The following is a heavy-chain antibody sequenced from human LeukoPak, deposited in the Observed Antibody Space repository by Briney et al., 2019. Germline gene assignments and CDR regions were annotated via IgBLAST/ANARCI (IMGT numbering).Heavy chain of an antibody. Sequence: SETLSLTCTVSGGSISSYYWSWIRQPPGKGLEWIGYIYYSGSTNYNPSLKSRVTISVDTSKNQFSLKLSSVTTADTAVYYCARAYCSSTSCYWNWFDPWGQGTLVTVSS. J-gene: IGHJ5*02. D-gene: IGHD2-2*01. CDR2: IYYSGST. CDR3: ARAYCSSTSCYWNWFDP. V-gene: IGHV4-59*01. CDR1: GGSISSYY.